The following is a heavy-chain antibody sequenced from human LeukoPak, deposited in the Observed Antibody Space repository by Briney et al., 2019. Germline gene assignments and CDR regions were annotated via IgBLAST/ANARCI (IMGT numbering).Heavy chain of an antibody. D-gene: IGHD6-19*01. CDR1: GFTFSSYA. V-gene: IGHV3-30-3*01. CDR3: ATPKRHSSGWIEAFDY. Sequence: GGSLRLSCAASGFTFSSYAMHWVRQAPGKGLEWVAVISYDGSNKYYAGSVKGRFTISRDNSKNTLYLQMNSLRAEDTAVYYCATPKRHSSGWIEAFDYWGQGTLVTVSS. J-gene: IGHJ4*02. CDR2: ISYDGSNK.